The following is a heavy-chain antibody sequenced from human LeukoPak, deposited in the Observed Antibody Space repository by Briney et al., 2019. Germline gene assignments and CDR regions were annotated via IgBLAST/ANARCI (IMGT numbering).Heavy chain of an antibody. V-gene: IGHV1-69*13. J-gene: IGHJ4*02. CDR2: IIPIFGTA. CDR3: ASLDDYVWGSYRYTPFDY. D-gene: IGHD3-16*02. CDR1: GGTFSSYA. Sequence: SVRVSCKASGGTFSSYAISWVRQAPGQGLEWMGGIIPIFGTANYAQKFQGRVTITADESTSTAYMELSSLRSEDTAVYYCASLDDYVWGSYRYTPFDYWGQGTLVTVSS.